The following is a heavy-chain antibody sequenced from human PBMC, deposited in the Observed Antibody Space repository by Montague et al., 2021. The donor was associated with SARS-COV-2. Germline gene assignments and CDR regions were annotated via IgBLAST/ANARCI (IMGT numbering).Heavy chain of an antibody. V-gene: IGHV4-39*02. CDR1: GGSSSSNNYY. J-gene: IGHJ3*02. CDR3: ARRGRKLLPVATTIGGFDI. CDR2: IYDSGST. D-gene: IGHD5-12*01. Sequence: SETLSLTCTVSGGSSSSNNYYWDWIREPPGKGLEWIGSIYDSGSTYYXPCLKSRVTISVDTSKNHFSLKLNSVTAADTAVYYCARRGRKLLPVATTIGGFDIWGQGTMVTVSS.